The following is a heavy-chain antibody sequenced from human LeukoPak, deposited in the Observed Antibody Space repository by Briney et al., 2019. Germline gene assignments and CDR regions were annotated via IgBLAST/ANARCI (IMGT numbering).Heavy chain of an antibody. D-gene: IGHD6-13*01. CDR2: IRYDGSNK. J-gene: IGHJ3*02. V-gene: IGHV3-30*02. CDR3: AKGKSSSWFDAFDI. CDR1: GFTISSYG. Sequence: GGSLRLSCAASGFTISSYGMHWVRQAPGKGLEWVAFIRYDGSNKYYADSVKGRFTISRDNSKNTLYLQMNSLKTEDTAVYYCAKGKSSSWFDAFDIWGQGTMVTVSS.